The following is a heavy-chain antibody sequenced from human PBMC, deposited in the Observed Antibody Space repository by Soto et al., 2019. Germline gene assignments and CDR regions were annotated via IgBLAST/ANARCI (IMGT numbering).Heavy chain of an antibody. CDR2: IYSGGST. CDR3: ARDIVVVPAAIKRYYMDV. Sequence: GGSLRLSCAASGFTVSSNYMSWVRQAPGKGLEWVSVIYSGGSTYYADSVKGRFTISRDNSKNTLYLQMNSLRAEDTAVYYCARDIVVVPAAIKRYYMDVWGKGTTVTVSS. J-gene: IGHJ6*03. V-gene: IGHV3-66*01. D-gene: IGHD2-2*01. CDR1: GFTVSSNY.